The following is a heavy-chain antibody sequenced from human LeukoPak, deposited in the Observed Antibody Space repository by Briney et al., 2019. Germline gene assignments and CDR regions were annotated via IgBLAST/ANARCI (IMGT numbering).Heavy chain of an antibody. CDR1: GGSISSSSYY. V-gene: IGHV4-39*07. CDR3: ARGGYYYDSSGFYYGEDYYYGMDV. J-gene: IGHJ6*02. Sequence: SETLSLTCTVSGGSISSSSYYWGWIRQAPGKGLEWLGCIYYSGSTYYNPSLKSRVTISVDTSKNQFSLKLSSVTAADTAVYYCARGGYYYDSSGFYYGEDYYYGMDVWGQGTTVTVSS. CDR2: IYYSGST. D-gene: IGHD3-22*01.